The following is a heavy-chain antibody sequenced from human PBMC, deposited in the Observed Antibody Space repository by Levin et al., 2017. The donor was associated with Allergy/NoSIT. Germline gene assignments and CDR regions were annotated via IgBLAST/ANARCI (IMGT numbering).Heavy chain of an antibody. CDR1: GYSFTSYW. V-gene: IGHV5-51*01. Sequence: GESLKISCKGSGYSFTSYWIGWVRQMPGKGLEWMGIIYPGDSDTRYSPSFQGQVTISADKSISTAYLQWSSLKASDTAMYYCARQRGAVVVVAARGDYGMDVWGQGTTVTVSS. D-gene: IGHD2-15*01. J-gene: IGHJ6*02. CDR2: IYPGDSDT. CDR3: ARQRGAVVVVAARGDYGMDV.